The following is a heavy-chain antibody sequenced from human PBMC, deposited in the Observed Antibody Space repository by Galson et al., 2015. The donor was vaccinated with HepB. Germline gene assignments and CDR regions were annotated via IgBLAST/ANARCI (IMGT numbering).Heavy chain of an antibody. D-gene: IGHD1-26*01. CDR3: ARAWWELLLWD. Sequence: ETLSLTCTVSGGSISSSSYYWGWIRQPPGKGLEWIGSIYYSGSTYYNPSLKSRVTISVDTSKNQFSLKLSSVTAADTAVYYCARAWWELLLWDWGQGTLVTVSS. V-gene: IGHV4-39*01. CDR1: GGSISSSSYY. J-gene: IGHJ4*02. CDR2: IYYSGST.